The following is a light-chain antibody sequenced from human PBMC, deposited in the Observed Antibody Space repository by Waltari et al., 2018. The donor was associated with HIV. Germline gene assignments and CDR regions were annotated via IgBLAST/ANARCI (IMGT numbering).Light chain of an antibody. CDR3: QQANSFPYT. Sequence: IQMTQSPSSVSASVVARVTITCRPSQSISTWLAWYRQKPGKAPELLIYDASTLQRGVPSRFSGSGARTDFTLTISSLQPEDFATYYCQQANSFPYTFGQGTKLEF. V-gene: IGKV1-12*01. CDR2: DAS. J-gene: IGKJ2*01. CDR1: QSISTW.